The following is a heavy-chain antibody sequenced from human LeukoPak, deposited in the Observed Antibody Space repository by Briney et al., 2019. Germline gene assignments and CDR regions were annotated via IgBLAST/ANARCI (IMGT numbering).Heavy chain of an antibody. D-gene: IGHD3-10*01. V-gene: IGHV1-24*01. CDR3: ATWGYYGSGGKPYYFDY. CDR2: FDPEDGET. J-gene: IGHJ4*02. CDR1: GYTLTELS. Sequence: GSSVKVSCKVSGYTLTELSMHWVRQAPGKGLEWMGGFDPEDGETIYAQKFQGRVTMTEDTSTDTAYMELSSLRSEDTAVYYCATWGYYGSGGKPYYFDYWGQGTLVTVSS.